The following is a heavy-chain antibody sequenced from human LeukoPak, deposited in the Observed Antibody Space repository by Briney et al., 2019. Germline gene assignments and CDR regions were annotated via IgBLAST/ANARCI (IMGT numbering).Heavy chain of an antibody. J-gene: IGHJ6*03. V-gene: IGHV3-30*01. D-gene: IGHD3-10*01. Sequence: GRSLRLSCAASGFTFSSYAMHWVRQAPGKGLEWVAVISYDGSNKHYADSVKGRFTISRDNSKNTLYLQMNSLRAEDTAVYYCARDVTMVRGVIMLYYYMDVWGKGTTVTVSS. CDR1: GFTFSSYA. CDR2: ISYDGSNK. CDR3: ARDVTMVRGVIMLYYYMDV.